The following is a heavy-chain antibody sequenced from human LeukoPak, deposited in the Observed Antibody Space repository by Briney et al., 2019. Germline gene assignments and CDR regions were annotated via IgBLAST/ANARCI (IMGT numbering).Heavy chain of an antibody. J-gene: IGHJ4*02. Sequence: ASVKVSCKASGYTFSGYYIHWVRQAPGQGLECMGWINPNSGGTNYAQKFQGRVTMTRDTSIRTAYMDLTRLRSDDTAVYYCAISTHPDVEKATILGYWGQGTLVTVSS. CDR1: GYTFSGYY. CDR2: INPNSGGT. D-gene: IGHD5-24*01. V-gene: IGHV1-2*02. CDR3: AISTHPDVEKATILGY.